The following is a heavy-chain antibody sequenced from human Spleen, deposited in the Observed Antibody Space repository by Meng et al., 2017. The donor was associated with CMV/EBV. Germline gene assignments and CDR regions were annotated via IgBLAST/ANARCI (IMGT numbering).Heavy chain of an antibody. CDR2: INHSGST. J-gene: IGHJ4*02. Sequence: GSLRLSRAVYGGSFSGYYWSWIRQPPGKGLEWIGEINHSGSTNYNPSLKSRVTISVDTSKNQFSLKLSSVTAADTAVYYCAKDTSALIVATPRDSWGQGTLVTVSS. CDR3: AKDTSALIVATPRDS. V-gene: IGHV4-34*01. CDR1: GGSFSGYY. D-gene: IGHD5-12*01.